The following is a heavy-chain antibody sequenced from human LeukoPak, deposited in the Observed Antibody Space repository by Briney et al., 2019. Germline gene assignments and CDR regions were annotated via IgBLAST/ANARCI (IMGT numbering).Heavy chain of an antibody. CDR3: ARDRPNYHEPNGHYYNRDGDH. CDR2: MCGTAGCT. D-gene: IGHD1-14*01. Sequence: GGSLRLSCAASGFTFQIYAMSWVRLAPGKGLQWVASMCGTAGCTFYTDSVKGRFTISRDNSKDTLYLQMNDLRADDTAIYYCARDRPNYHEPNGHYYNRDGDHWGQGALVTVSS. CDR1: GFTFQIYA. J-gene: IGHJ5*02. V-gene: IGHV3-23*01.